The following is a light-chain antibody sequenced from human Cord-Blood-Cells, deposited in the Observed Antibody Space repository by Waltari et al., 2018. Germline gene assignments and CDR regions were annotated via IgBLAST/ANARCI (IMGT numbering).Light chain of an antibody. CDR2: DAS. Sequence: DIQLTQSPSSLSASVGDRVTITCPASQDISNYLNWYQQKPGKAPKLLINDASNLETGVPSRFSGSGSGTDFTFTISSLQPEDIATYYCQQYDNLPPKSFGQGTKPEIK. J-gene: IGKJ2*03. CDR3: QQYDNLPPKS. V-gene: IGKV1-33*01. CDR1: QDISNY.